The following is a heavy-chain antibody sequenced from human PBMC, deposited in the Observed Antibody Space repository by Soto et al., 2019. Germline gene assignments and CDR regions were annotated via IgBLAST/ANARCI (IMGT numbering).Heavy chain of an antibody. CDR1: GGSFSGYY. V-gene: IGHV4-34*01. D-gene: IGHD5-12*01. CDR2: INHSGST. Sequence: SETLSLTCAVYGGSFSGYYWSWIRQPPGKGLEWIGEINHSGSTNYNPSLKSRVTISVDTSKNQFSLKLSSVTAADTAVYYCARGRSCKWWLRFRGDFCGFDYWGQGTLVTVSS. CDR3: ARGRSCKWWLRFRGDFCGFDY. J-gene: IGHJ4*02.